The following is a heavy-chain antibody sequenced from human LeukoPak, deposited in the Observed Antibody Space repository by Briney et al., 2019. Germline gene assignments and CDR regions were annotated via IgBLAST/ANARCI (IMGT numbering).Heavy chain of an antibody. CDR1: GFTFSSYE. CDR3: ARDKTTVTREFDY. CDR2: ISSSGSTI. V-gene: IGHV3-48*03. J-gene: IGHJ4*02. Sequence: GGSLRLSRAASGFTFSSYEMNWVRQAPGKGLEWVSYISSSGSTIYYADSVKGRFTISRDNAKNSLYLQMNSLRAEDTAVYYCARDKTTVTREFDYWGQGTLVTVSS. D-gene: IGHD4-17*01.